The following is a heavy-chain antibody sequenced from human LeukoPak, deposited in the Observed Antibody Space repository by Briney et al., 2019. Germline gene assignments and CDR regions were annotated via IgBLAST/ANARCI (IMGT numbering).Heavy chain of an antibody. V-gene: IGHV3-73*01. D-gene: IGHD6-19*01. Sequence: GGSLKLSCAASGFTFSGSTMHWVRQASGKGLEWIGRIRSKVSSYATAYAASVKGRFTISRDDAKNTAYLQVDSLKTEDTAVYYCTSPQADSGATYFRHWGQGTLVTVSS. CDR3: TSPQADSGATYFRH. CDR1: GFTFSGST. J-gene: IGHJ1*01. CDR2: IRSKVSSYAT.